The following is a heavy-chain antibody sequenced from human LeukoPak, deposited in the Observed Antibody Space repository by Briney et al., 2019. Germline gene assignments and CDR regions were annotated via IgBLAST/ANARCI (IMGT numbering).Heavy chain of an antibody. CDR2: IKEDGNGN. CDR1: GFTFSSYW. D-gene: IGHD4-11*01. V-gene: IGHV3-7*01. Sequence: PGGSLRLSCAASGFTFSSYWMSWVRQAPGKGLEWVANIKEDGNGNNYADSVRGRFTISRDNAKNSLYLQMNSLRAEDTAVYYCAREGVTLLKYFDYWGQGTLVTVSS. CDR3: AREGVTLLKYFDY. J-gene: IGHJ4*02.